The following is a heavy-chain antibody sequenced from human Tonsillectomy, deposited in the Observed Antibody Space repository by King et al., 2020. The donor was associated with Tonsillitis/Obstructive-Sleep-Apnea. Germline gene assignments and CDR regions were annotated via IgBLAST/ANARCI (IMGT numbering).Heavy chain of an antibody. V-gene: IGHV5-51*01. CDR3: ARLVATEFFDY. Sequence: VQLVESGAEVKKPGESLKISCKGSGYRFTSNWIGWVRQMPGKGLEWRGIIYPGDSDTRYSPSFQGQVTISADRSISTAYLQWSSLKASDTAMYYCARLVATEFFDYWGQGTLVTVSS. J-gene: IGHJ4*02. D-gene: IGHD5-12*01. CDR1: GYRFTSNW. CDR2: IYPGDSDT.